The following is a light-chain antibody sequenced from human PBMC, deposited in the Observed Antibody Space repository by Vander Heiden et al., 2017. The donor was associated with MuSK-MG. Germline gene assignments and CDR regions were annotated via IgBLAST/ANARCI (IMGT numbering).Light chain of an antibody. CDR1: QSISSW. CDR3: QQYKSYSVDT. CDR2: KAS. Sequence: DIQMTQSPSTLSASVGDRVTITCRASQSISSWLAWYQQKPGKAPKLLIYKASSLESGVPSRFSGSGSGTEFTLTISSLQPDDFATYYCQQYKSYSVDTFGQGTKLEIK. V-gene: IGKV1-5*03. J-gene: IGKJ2*01.